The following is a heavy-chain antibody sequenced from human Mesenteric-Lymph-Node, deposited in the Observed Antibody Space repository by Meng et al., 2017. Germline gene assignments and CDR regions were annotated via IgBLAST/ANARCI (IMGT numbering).Heavy chain of an antibody. CDR1: GYTFTDHY. J-gene: IGHJ5*02. V-gene: IGHV1-2*06. Sequence: QVQLVQSGAEVKRPGASVKVSCKASGYTFTDHYMHWVRQAPGQGLEWMGRIDPKRGGKKDAQKFQGRVTMTRDTSISTAYMELSRLRSDDTAVYYCARDVLNNWFDPWGQGTLVTVSS. CDR3: ARDVLNNWFDP. D-gene: IGHD3-16*01. CDR2: IDPKRGGK.